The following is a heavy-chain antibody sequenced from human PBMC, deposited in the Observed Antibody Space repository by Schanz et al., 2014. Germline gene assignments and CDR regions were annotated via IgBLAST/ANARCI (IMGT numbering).Heavy chain of an antibody. Sequence: QVQLAESGGGVVQPGRSLRLSCAASGFTFSSYALHWVRQAPGKGLEWVAFVPFDGSQKFYADSVKGRFTISRDNSKITVYLQMNSLRPGDAAVYYCARESSNDIVLVPGAVFDHWGQGILVTVSS. CDR2: VPFDGSQK. CDR1: GFTFSSYA. V-gene: IGHV3-30*04. D-gene: IGHD2-2*01. J-gene: IGHJ4*02. CDR3: ARESSNDIVLVPGAVFDH.